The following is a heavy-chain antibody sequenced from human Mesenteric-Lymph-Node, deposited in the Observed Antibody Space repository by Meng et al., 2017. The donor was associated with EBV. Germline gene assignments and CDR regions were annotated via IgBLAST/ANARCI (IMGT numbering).Heavy chain of an antibody. Sequence: QGQLQGAGPGLGKPSGTLALTCAVSVGSISSSNWWRWVRQPPGKGLEWIGEIYHSGSTNYNPSLKSRVTISVDKSKNQFSLNLSSVTAADTAVYYCARVGQWLPIDYWGQGTLVTVSS. D-gene: IGHD6-19*01. V-gene: IGHV4-4*02. CDR2: IYHSGST. J-gene: IGHJ4*02. CDR3: ARVGQWLPIDY. CDR1: VGSISSSNW.